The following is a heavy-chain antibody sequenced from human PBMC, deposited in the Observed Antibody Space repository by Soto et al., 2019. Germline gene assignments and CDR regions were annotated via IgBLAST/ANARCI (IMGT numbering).Heavy chain of an antibody. CDR3: ARVSSYGDYGYYYYGMDV. Sequence: ASVKVSCKSSGYPFTHYGITWVRQAPGQGLEWMGWINPNSGGTNYAQKFQGWVTMTRDTSISTAYMELSRLRSDDTAVYYCARVSSYGDYGYYYYGMDVWGQGTTVTVSS. CDR2: INPNSGGT. V-gene: IGHV1-2*04. J-gene: IGHJ6*02. D-gene: IGHD4-17*01. CDR1: GYPFTHYG.